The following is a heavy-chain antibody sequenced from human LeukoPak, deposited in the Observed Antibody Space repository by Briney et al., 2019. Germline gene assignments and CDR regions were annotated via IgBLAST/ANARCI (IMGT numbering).Heavy chain of an antibody. D-gene: IGHD7-27*01. J-gene: IGHJ4*02. CDR2: MRPNSGNT. CDR1: GYTFTSYD. Sequence: APVKVSCKASGYTFTSYDINWMRQATGQGREWVGWMRPNSGNTGYAQKFQGRVTMTRDTSTGTAYLELSSLRSEDSAVYYCVRTPPNWGADFWGQGTLVTVSS. CDR3: VRTPPNWGADF. V-gene: IGHV1-8*01.